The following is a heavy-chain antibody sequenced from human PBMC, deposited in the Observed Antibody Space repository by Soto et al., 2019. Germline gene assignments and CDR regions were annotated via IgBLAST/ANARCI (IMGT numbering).Heavy chain of an antibody. CDR2: INAHSGGT. V-gene: IGHV1-2*02. CDR3: AKDLTRQLAYWLDP. D-gene: IGHD6-6*01. CDR1: GFAFTGYY. J-gene: IGHJ5*02. Sequence: ASVKVYCKASGFAFTGYYIHWLRQAPGQGLEWMGWINAHSGGTEYAQKFQGRVTLTRDTSIATAYLTLTSLTSDDTALYYCAKDLTRQLAYWLDPWGQGTQVTV.